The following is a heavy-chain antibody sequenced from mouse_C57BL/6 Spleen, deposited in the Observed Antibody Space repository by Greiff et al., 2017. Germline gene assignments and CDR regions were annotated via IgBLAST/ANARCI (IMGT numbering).Heavy chain of an antibody. D-gene: IGHD4-1*01. CDR3: ARPPSNWDYFDY. CDR1: GYTFTSYW. V-gene: IGHV1-59*01. CDR2: IDPSDSYT. J-gene: IGHJ2*01. Sequence: QVQLQQPGAELVRPGTSVKLSCKASGYTFTSYWMHWVKQRPGQGLEWIGVIDPSDSYTNYNQKFKGKATLTVDTSSSTAYMQLSSLTSEDSAVYYCARPPSNWDYFDYWGQGTTLTVSS.